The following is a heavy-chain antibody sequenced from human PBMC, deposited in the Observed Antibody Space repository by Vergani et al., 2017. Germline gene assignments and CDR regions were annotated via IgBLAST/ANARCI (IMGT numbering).Heavy chain of an antibody. V-gene: IGHV4-34*01. J-gene: IGHJ4*02. D-gene: IGHD3-10*01. CDR1: GGSFSGYY. Sequence: QVQLQESGPGLVKPSETLSLTCAVYGGSFSGYYWSWIRQPPGKGLEWIGEINHSGSTNYNPSLKSRVTISVDTSKNQFSLKLSSVTAADTAVYYCARGRVWFGELGFDYWGQGTLVTVSS. CDR3: ARGRVWFGELGFDY. CDR2: INHSGST.